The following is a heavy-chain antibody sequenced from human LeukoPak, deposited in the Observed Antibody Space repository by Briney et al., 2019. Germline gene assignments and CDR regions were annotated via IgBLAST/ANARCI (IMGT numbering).Heavy chain of an antibody. J-gene: IGHJ4*02. CDR2: ISGSGVST. Sequence: GGSLRLSCAASGFRFSSYAMSWVRQAPGKGLEWVLAISGSGVSTYYADSVKGRFTVSRDNSKNTLYLQMSSLRAEDTAVYYCAKNLRTSVAAFEYWGQGTLVTVSS. D-gene: IGHD6-19*01. CDR1: GFRFSSYA. CDR3: AKNLRTSVAAFEY. V-gene: IGHV3-23*01.